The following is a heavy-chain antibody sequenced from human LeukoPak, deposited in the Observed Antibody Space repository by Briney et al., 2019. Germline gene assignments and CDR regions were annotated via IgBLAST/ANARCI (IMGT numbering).Heavy chain of an antibody. CDR3: ARDRNSGYDFYYYGMDV. J-gene: IGHJ6*02. D-gene: IGHD5-12*01. V-gene: IGHV3-48*03. Sequence: GGSLRLSCVASGFTFTNHEMNWVRQAPGKGLEWVSYISTSGSTIYYADSVKGRFTISRENAKNTLYLQMNSLRAEDTAVYYCARDRNSGYDFYYYGMDVWGQGTTVTVSS. CDR1: GFTFTNHE. CDR2: ISTSGSTI.